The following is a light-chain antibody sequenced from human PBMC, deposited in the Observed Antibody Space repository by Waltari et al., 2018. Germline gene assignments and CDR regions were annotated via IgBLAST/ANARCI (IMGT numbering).Light chain of an antibody. J-gene: IGKJ4*01. Sequence: EIVLTQSPTSLSLSPGDRASLSCRASQSIGTYLTWFQHRPGQAPRLLMYNASNKATGIPVRFSGSGSGTGFTLTIDSLDPEDSAVYYCQQRNRSFGGGTKIEIK. V-gene: IGKV3-11*01. CDR1: QSIGTY. CDR2: NAS. CDR3: QQRNRS.